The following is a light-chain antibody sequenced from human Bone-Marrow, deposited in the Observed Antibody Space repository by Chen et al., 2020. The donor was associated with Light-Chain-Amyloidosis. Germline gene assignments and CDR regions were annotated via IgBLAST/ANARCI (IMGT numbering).Light chain of an antibody. Sequence: QSAVTQPASVSGSPGQSMTISCTGTSSDVGSSEFVSWYQQHPGKAPQLIIFDVSNRPSRVSSRYSGCRSGTMASLFSCGLQAEDTANYYRCTQTTSGTIKLFGGGSKLTVL. J-gene: IGLJ2*01. CDR3: CTQTTSGTIKL. CDR2: DVS. CDR1: SSDVGSSEF. V-gene: IGLV2-14*03.